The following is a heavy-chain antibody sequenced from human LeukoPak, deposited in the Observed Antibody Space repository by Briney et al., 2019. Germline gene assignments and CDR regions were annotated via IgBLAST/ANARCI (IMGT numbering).Heavy chain of an antibody. J-gene: IGHJ5*02. D-gene: IGHD3-22*01. CDR2: IYYSGST. CDR3: ARKRNYYDSSGYRPTYNWFDP. Sequence: PSETLSLTCTVSSGSISSSSYSWGWLRQPPGKGLEWIGSIYYSGSTYYNPSLKSRVTISVDTSKNQFSLKLSSVTAADTAVYYCARKRNYYDSSGYRPTYNWFDPWGQGTLVTVS. CDR1: SGSISSSSYS. V-gene: IGHV4-39*01.